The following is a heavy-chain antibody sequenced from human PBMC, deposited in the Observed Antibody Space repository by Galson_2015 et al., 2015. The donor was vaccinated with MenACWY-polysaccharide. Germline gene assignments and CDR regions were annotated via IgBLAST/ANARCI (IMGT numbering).Heavy chain of an antibody. J-gene: IGHJ4*02. CDR3: GYSAGAYDNV. V-gene: IGHV3-15*01. Sequence: SLRLSCEASGFTFSSASMNWVRQAPGKGLEWVGRINRTTDGGTAGYAAPVRGRFTVSRDDSKNKLSLQMHSLRTEDIAVYYCGYSAGAYDNVWGQGTLVTVSS. CDR2: INRTTDGGTA. CDR1: GFTFSSAS. D-gene: IGHD3-10*01.